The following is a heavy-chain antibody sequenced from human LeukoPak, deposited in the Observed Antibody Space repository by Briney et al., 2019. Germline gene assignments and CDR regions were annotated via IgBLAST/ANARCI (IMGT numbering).Heavy chain of an antibody. CDR2: ISSSGSTI. V-gene: IGHV3-11*04. J-gene: IGHJ5*02. D-gene: IGHD6-6*01. CDR1: GFTFSDYY. Sequence: PGGSLRLSCAASGFTFSDYYMSWIRQAPGKRLEWVSYISSSGSTIYYADSVKGRFTISRDNAKNSLYLQMNTLKTEGTAVSNCARETGKYRSNWFDPWGQGSLVTVSS. CDR3: ARETGKYRSNWFDP.